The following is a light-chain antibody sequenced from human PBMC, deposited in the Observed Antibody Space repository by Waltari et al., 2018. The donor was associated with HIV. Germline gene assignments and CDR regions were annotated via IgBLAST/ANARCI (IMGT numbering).Light chain of an antibody. V-gene: IGKV3-15*01. CDR3: QQYNVWPPWT. Sequence: EIVMTQSPATLSVSPGERATLSCRASQSVSDNLAWYQQKPGQAPRLLIYGASTRATGIPARVSGSGSGTEFTLSISSLQSEDFAVYYCQQYNVWPPWTFGQGTEVEIK. CDR1: QSVSDN. CDR2: GAS. J-gene: IGKJ1*01.